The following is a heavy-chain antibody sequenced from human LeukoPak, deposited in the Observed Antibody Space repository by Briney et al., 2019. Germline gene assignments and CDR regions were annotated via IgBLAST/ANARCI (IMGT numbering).Heavy chain of an antibody. CDR3: ARGSITLISGLTHFDL. V-gene: IGHV3-13*04. CDR1: GFTLRNCD. CDR2: IASTGDT. Sequence: GGSLRLSCAASGFTLRNCDMHWVRQDQGKGLEWVSAIASTGDTYYADSVRGRFTISRENAKNSLYLQMNSLRAGDTAVYYCARGSITLISGLTHFDLWGRGTLVTVSS. D-gene: IGHD3-22*01. J-gene: IGHJ2*01.